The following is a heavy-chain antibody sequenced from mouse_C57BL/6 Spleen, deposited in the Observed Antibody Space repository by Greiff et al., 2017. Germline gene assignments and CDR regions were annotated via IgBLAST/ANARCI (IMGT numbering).Heavy chain of an antibody. J-gene: IGHJ1*03. CDR2: IYPGNSDT. D-gene: IGHD1-1*01. CDR3: TYLYYGSSYGWYVDV. Sequence: VQLQQSGPVLARPGASVKMSCKTSGYTFTSYWMHWVKQRPGQGLEWIGAIYPGNSDTSYNQKFKGKAKLTAVTSAITAYMERSSLTNEDAAVYYRTYLYYGSSYGWYVDVWGTGTTVTVSS. CDR1: GYTFTSYW. V-gene: IGHV1-5*01.